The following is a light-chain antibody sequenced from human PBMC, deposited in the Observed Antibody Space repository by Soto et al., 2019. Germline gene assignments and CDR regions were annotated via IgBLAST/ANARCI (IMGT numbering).Light chain of an antibody. J-gene: IGKJ1*01. V-gene: IGKV1-5*01. Sequence: DIQMTQSPSTLSASVGDRVTITCRARQSISRWLAWYQQKPGQAPKLLIYDASILESGVPSRFIGSGSGTEFTLTISSLQPDDFAAYYGQQYNSYRTFGQGTKVDIK. CDR2: DAS. CDR1: QSISRW. CDR3: QQYNSYRT.